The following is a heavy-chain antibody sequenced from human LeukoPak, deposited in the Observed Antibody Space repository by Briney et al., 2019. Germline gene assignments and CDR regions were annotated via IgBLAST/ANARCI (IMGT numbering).Heavy chain of an antibody. J-gene: IGHJ4*02. D-gene: IGHD1-26*01. Sequence: NPSETLSLTCTVSGDSMSRYYWNWIRQPPGKGLEWIGYMSYSGSTNYNPSLNSRVTISLDKSKSQVSLTLSPVTAADTAIYYYASLTGGVGARRFDYWGQGTLVTVSS. V-gene: IGHV4-59*08. CDR1: GDSMSRYY. CDR2: MSYSGST. CDR3: ASLTGGVGARRFDY.